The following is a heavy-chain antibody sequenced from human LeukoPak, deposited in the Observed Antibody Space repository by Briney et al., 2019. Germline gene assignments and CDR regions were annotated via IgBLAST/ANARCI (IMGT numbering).Heavy chain of an antibody. CDR3: ARDSIDAFDI. D-gene: IGHD3-9*01. Sequence: PGGSLRLSCAASGFTFSSYAMSWVRQAPGKGLEWVANIKQDGSEKYYVDSVKGRFTISRDNAKNSLYLQMNSLRAEDTAVYYCARDSIDAFDIWGQGTMVTVSS. V-gene: IGHV3-7*01. CDR1: GFTFSSYA. J-gene: IGHJ3*02. CDR2: IKQDGSEK.